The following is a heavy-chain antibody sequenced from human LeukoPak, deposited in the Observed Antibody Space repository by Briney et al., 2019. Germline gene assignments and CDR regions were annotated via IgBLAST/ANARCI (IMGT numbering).Heavy chain of an antibody. J-gene: IGHJ4*02. D-gene: IGHD6-13*01. Sequence: GGSLRLSCAASGFTFSSYAVHWVRQAPGKGLEWVAVISYDGSNKYYADSVKGRFTISRDNSKNTLYLQMNSLRAEDTAVYYCAKCRSGIAAAVEFDYWGQGTLVTVSS. V-gene: IGHV3-30-3*02. CDR3: AKCRSGIAAAVEFDY. CDR2: ISYDGSNK. CDR1: GFTFSSYA.